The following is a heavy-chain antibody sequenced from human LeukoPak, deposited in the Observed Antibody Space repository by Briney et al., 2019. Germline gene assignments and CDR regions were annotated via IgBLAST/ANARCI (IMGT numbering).Heavy chain of an antibody. CDR3: ARFLTGYYNRYYYYGMDV. Sequence: GGSLRLSCAASGFTFSSYWMSWVRQAPGKGLEWVANIKQDGSEKYYVDSVKGRFTISRDKAKNSLYLQMNSLRAEDTAVYYCARFLTGYYNRYYYYGMDVWGQGTTVTVSS. J-gene: IGHJ6*02. CDR1: GFTFSSYW. D-gene: IGHD3-9*01. CDR2: IKQDGSEK. V-gene: IGHV3-7*01.